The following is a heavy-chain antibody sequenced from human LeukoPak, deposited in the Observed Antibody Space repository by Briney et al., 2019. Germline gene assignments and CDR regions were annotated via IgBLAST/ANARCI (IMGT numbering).Heavy chain of an antibody. CDR2: IFYSGTT. CDR1: DGSITSFY. Sequence: MSSETLSLTCTVSDGSITSFYWSWIRQSPGKGLEWIGNIFYSGTTSYNPSLKSRAIISIDTTKNQFSLNLNSVTAADTAVYFCAAAKYSYVDYWGQGTLVTVSS. J-gene: IGHJ4*02. V-gene: IGHV4-59*08. CDR3: AAAKYSYVDY. D-gene: IGHD5-18*01.